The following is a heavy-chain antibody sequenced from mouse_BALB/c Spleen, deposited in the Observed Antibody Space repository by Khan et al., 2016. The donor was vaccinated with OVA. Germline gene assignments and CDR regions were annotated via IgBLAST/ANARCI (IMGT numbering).Heavy chain of an antibody. Sequence: EVQLVESGPGLVKPSQSLSLTCTVTGYSITSDYAWNWIRQFPGNKLEWMGYISYSGSITYNPSLKSRISITRDTSKDQFFLQLKSVTSEDTATYYCASELGRYYAMDYWGQGTSVTVSS. CDR1: GYSITSDYA. J-gene: IGHJ4*01. CDR3: ASELGRYYAMDY. D-gene: IGHD4-1*01. V-gene: IGHV3-2*02. CDR2: ISYSGSI.